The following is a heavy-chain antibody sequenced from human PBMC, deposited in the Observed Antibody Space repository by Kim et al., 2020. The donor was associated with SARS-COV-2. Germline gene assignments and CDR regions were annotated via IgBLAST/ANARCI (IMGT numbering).Heavy chain of an antibody. CDR3: ARDVLLDYYDSSGWFDY. D-gene: IGHD3-22*01. J-gene: IGHJ4*02. Sequence: GGSLRLSCAASGFTFSSYSMNWVRQAPGKGLEWVSSISSSSSYIYYADSVKGRFTISRDNAKNSLYLQMNSLRAEDTAVYYCARDVLLDYYDSSGWFDYWGQGTLVTVSS. V-gene: IGHV3-21*01. CDR1: GFTFSSYS. CDR2: ISSSSSYI.